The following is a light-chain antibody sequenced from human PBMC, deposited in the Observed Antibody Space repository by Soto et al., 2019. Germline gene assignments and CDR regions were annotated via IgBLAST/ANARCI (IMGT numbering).Light chain of an antibody. CDR3: QQSYSTLLT. J-gene: IGKJ4*01. Sequence: DIPMTQSPSSLSASVGDRVTITCRASQSISTYLNWYQHKPRKAPKLLIYAASSLQSGVPSRFSGSGSGTDFTLTISSLQPEDFATYYCQQSYSTLLTFGGGTKVEIK. CDR2: AAS. CDR1: QSISTY. V-gene: IGKV1-39*01.